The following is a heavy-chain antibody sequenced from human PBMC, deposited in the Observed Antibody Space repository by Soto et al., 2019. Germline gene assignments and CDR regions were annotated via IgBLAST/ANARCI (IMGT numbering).Heavy chain of an antibody. D-gene: IGHD6-13*01. Sequence: EVQLLESGGGLVQPGGSLRLSCAASGFTFSSYAVSWVRQAPGKGLEWVSTISGSGGVTYYADSVKGLFTISRDNSKNTLYLQMYSLRAEDTVVYYCAKSHRGYSSSDMDVWGQGTTVTVSS. CDR3: AKSHRGYSSSDMDV. CDR2: ISGSGGVT. J-gene: IGHJ6*02. CDR1: GFTFSSYA. V-gene: IGHV3-23*01.